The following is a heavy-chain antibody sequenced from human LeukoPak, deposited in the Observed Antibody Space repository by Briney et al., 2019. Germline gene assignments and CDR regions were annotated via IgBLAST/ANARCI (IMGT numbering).Heavy chain of an antibody. CDR1: GGSISSYY. J-gene: IGHJ3*02. CDR2: IYYSGST. CDR3: ARLPLSNDAFDI. Sequence: PSETLSLTCTVSGGSISSYYWSWIRQPPGKGLEWIGYIYYSGSTNYNPSLKSRVTISVDTSKNQFSLKLSSVTAADTAVYYCARLPLSNDAFDIWGQGTMVTVSS. V-gene: IGHV4-59*12.